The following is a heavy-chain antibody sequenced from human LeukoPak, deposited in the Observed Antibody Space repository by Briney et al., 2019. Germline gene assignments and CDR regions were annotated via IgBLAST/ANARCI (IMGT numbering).Heavy chain of an antibody. Sequence: GGSLRLSCVASGLPFADFAMHWVRQAPGKGLEWVSFISGGGGSTFYADSVKGRFSISRDNTKNSLYLEMNSLRTEDAAMYYCAKESGKFDYWGQGTLVAVSS. CDR2: ISGGGGST. V-gene: IGHV3-43*02. CDR3: AKESGKFDY. CDR1: GLPFADFA. J-gene: IGHJ4*02.